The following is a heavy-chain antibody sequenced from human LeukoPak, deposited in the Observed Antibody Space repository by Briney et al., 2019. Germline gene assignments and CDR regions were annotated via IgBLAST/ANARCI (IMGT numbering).Heavy chain of an antibody. J-gene: IGHJ4*02. CDR1: GYTLTELS. D-gene: IGHD6-13*01. Sequence: ASVKVSCKVSGYTLTELSMHWVRQAPRKGLEWMGGFDPEDGETIYAQKFQGRVTMTEDTSTDTAYMELSSLRSEDTAVYYCATALIAAAGTGWLFWGQGTLVTVSS. CDR3: ATALIAAAGTGWLF. CDR2: FDPEDGET. V-gene: IGHV1-24*01.